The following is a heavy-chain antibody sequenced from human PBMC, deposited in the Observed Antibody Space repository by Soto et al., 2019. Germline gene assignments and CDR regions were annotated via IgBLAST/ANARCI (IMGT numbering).Heavy chain of an antibody. CDR3: ARDLSGTGLDI. V-gene: IGHV4-4*07. CDR2: VYSTGGV. Sequence: QLQLHESGPGLVKPSETLSLTCNVSGDSIGRFYWSWIRQSAGKGLEWIGRVYSTGGVTYNPAIRDRVTISLDRSNNHVSLEMNSVAAADTAVSFCARDLSGTGLDIWGRGARVSVSS. J-gene: IGHJ6*02. CDR1: GDSIGRFY. D-gene: IGHD1-26*01.